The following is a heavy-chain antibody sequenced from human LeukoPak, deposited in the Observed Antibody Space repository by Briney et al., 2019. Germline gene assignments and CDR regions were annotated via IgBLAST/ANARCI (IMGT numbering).Heavy chain of an antibody. CDR2: IIPILGIA. CDR1: GGTFSSYT. D-gene: IGHD1-1*01. CDR3: ARDSPESGTAIFDY. J-gene: IGHJ4*02. V-gene: IGHV1-69*04. Sequence: GASVKVSCKASGGTFSSYTISWVRQAPGQGLEWMGRIIPILGIANYAQKFQGRVTITADKSTSTAYMELSSLRSEDTAVYYCARDSPESGTAIFDYWGQGTLVTVSS.